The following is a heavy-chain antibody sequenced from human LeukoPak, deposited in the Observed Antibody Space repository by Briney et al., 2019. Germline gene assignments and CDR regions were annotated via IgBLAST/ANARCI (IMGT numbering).Heavy chain of an antibody. D-gene: IGHD6-19*01. CDR1: GGSISSYY. Sequence: SETLSLTCTVSGGSISSYYWSWIRQPAGKGLEWIGRIYTSGSTNYNPSLKSRVTMSVDTSKNQFSLKLSSVTAADTAVYCCTREYSSGRPYYFDYWGQGTLVTVSS. V-gene: IGHV4-4*07. CDR3: TREYSSGRPYYFDY. CDR2: IYTSGST. J-gene: IGHJ4*02.